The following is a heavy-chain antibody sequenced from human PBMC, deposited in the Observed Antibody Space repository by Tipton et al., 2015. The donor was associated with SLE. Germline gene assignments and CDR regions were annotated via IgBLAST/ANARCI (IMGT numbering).Heavy chain of an antibody. CDR1: GASISSYY. CDR2: LSYSGST. V-gene: IGHV4-59*01. Sequence: TLSLTCTVSGASISSYYWSWIRQPPGKGLEWIGYLSYSGSTKYNPSLKSRVTISVDTSENQLSLKLTSVTAADTAVYYCARGSYDYDSRGSYASWGQGTVVIISS. J-gene: IGHJ5*02. D-gene: IGHD3-22*01. CDR3: ARGSYDYDSRGSYAS.